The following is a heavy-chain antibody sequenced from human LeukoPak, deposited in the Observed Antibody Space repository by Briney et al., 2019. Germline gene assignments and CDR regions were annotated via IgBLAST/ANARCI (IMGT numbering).Heavy chain of an antibody. J-gene: IGHJ4*02. CDR3: ARAWGDWEYFDY. Sequence: SETLSLTCTVSGGSISSYYWSWIRQPPGKGLEWIGYIYYSGSTNYNPSLKSRVTISVDTSKNQFSLKLSSVTAADTAVYYCARAWGDWEYFDYWGQGTLVTVSS. CDR1: GGSISSYY. V-gene: IGHV4-59*12. CDR2: IYYSGST. D-gene: IGHD3-16*01.